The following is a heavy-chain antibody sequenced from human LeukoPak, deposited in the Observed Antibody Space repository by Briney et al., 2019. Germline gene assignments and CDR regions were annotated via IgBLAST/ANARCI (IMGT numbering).Heavy chain of an antibody. CDR2: INHSGST. CDR3: ARGRIQLWFRWFDP. CDR1: GGSFSGYY. J-gene: IGHJ5*02. D-gene: IGHD5-18*01. Sequence: SETLSLTCAVYGGSFSGYYWSWIRQPPGKGLEWIGEINHSGSTNYNPSLKSRVTISVDTSKNQFSLELSSVTAADTAVYYCARGRIQLWFRWFDPWGQGTLVTVSS. V-gene: IGHV4-34*01.